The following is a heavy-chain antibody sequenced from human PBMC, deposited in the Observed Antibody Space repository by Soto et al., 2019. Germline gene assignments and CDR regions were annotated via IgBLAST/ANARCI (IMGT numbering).Heavy chain of an antibody. V-gene: IGHV3-15*01. D-gene: IGHD3-10*01. CDR1: GFNFSNAW. CDR2: IKSKTDGGTT. CDR3: TTDTLLLWEVFDI. J-gene: IGHJ3*02. Sequence: GGSLRLSCAASGFNFSNAWMSWVRQAPGKGLEWVGRIKSKTDGGTTDYGAPVKGRFTISRDDSKNTLYLQMNSLKTEDTAVYYCTTDTLLLWEVFDIWGQGTMVTVSS.